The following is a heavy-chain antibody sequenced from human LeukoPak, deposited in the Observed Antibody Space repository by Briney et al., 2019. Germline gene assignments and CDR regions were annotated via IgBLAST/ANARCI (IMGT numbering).Heavy chain of an antibody. J-gene: IGHJ4*02. Sequence: GRSLRLSCAASEFTFSKYGMHWVRQAPGKGLEWVASISFDINDRKYADSVKGRFTISRDNSKNTLYLQMNSLRAEDTAVYYCAKDLGDSSGWYYGDYWGQGTLVTVSS. CDR2: ISFDINDR. CDR3: AKDLGDSSGWYYGDY. V-gene: IGHV3-30*18. D-gene: IGHD6-19*01. CDR1: EFTFSKYG.